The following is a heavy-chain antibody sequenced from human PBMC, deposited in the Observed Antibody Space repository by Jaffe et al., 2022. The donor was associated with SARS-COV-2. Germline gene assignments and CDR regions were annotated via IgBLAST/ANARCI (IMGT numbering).Heavy chain of an antibody. D-gene: IGHD4-17*01. J-gene: IGHJ4*02. V-gene: IGHV3-21*02. Sequence: EVQLVESGGGLVKPGGSLRLSCAASGFTFNSYGMNWVRQAPGRGLEWVASLSSGDFYIHYADSVKGRFAISRDSARNSLHLQMNSLRTEDTAVYYCARGGYGDPEDYWGQGTRVTVSS. CDR1: GFTFNSYG. CDR3: ARGGYGDPEDY. CDR2: LSSGDFYI.